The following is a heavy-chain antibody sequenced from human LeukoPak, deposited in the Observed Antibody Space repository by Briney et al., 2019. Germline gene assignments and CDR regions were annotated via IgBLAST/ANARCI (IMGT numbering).Heavy chain of an antibody. CDR3: RNYDFWSLDI. V-gene: IGHV3-74*01. J-gene: IGHJ3*02. Sequence: GGSLRLSCAASGLTFSSHWMHWVRQAPGKGLVWVSRITNDGSSTTYADSVKGRFTISRDNAKNMLYLQVNSLRAEDTAVYYCRNYDFWSLDIWGQGTMVTVSS. D-gene: IGHD3-3*01. CDR1: GLTFSSHW. CDR2: ITNDGSST.